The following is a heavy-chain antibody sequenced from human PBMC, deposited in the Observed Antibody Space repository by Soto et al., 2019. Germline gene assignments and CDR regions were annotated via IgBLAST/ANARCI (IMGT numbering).Heavy chain of an antibody. D-gene: IGHD4-17*01. CDR2: IIPILGIA. CDR3: AKDYGGKDGDY. Sequence: QVQLVQSGAEVKKPGSSVKVSCKVSGGTFSSYPISWVRQAPGQGLEWMGRIIPILGIANYAQKFQGRVTITADKSTSTAYMELSSLRSEDTAVYYCAKDYGGKDGDYWGQGTLVTVSS. J-gene: IGHJ4*02. CDR1: GGTFSSYP. V-gene: IGHV1-69*04.